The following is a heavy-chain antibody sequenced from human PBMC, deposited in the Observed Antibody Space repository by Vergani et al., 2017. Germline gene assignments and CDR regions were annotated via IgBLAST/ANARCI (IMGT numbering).Heavy chain of an antibody. CDR3: ARVALSTIAAAGTNWFDP. V-gene: IGHV4-59*01. D-gene: IGHD6-13*01. CDR2: IYYSGST. CDR1: GGSISSYY. Sequence: QVQLQESGPGLVKPSETLSLTCTVSGGSISSYYWSWIRQPPGKGLEWIGYIYYSGSTNYNPSLKSRVTISVDTSKNQFSVKLSSVTAADTAVYYCARVALSTIAAAGTNWFDPWGQGTLVTVSS. J-gene: IGHJ5*02.